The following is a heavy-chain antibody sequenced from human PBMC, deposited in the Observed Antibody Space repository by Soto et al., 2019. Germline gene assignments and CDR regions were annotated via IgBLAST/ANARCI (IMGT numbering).Heavy chain of an antibody. V-gene: IGHV3-7*01. J-gene: IGHJ5*02. Sequence: GGSLRLSCAASGFTFSSYWINWVRQAPGKGLEWVANIKQDGSEKYYVDSVKGRFTISRDNAKNSLYLQMNSLRAEDTAVYYYAIEILTGYYPWFDPWGQGTLVTVSS. CDR2: IKQDGSEK. CDR3: AIEILTGYYPWFDP. D-gene: IGHD3-9*01. CDR1: GFTFSSYW.